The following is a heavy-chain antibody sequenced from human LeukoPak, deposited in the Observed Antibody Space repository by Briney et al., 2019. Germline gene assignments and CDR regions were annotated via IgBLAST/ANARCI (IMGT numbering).Heavy chain of an antibody. CDR2: ISSSSSYI. CDR3: ARSPTLPLQVDY. CDR1: GFTFSSYS. V-gene: IGHV3-21*01. Sequence: GGSLRLSCAASGFTFSSYSMNWVRQAPGKGLEWVSSISSSSSYIYYADSVQGRFTISRDNAKNSLYLQMNSLRAEDTAVYYCARSPTLPLQVDYWGQGTLVTVSS. J-gene: IGHJ4*02. D-gene: IGHD3-16*01.